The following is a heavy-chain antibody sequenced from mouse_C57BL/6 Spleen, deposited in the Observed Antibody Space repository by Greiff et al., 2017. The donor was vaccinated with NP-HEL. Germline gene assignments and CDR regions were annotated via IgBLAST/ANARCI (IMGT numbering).Heavy chain of an antibody. CDR2: INHDGSST. CDR1: GFTFSDYY. J-gene: IGHJ4*01. CDR3: ARAGDYYYAVDD. Sequence: EVMLVESEGGLVQPGSSMKLSCTASGFTFSDYYMAWVRQVPEKGLEWVANINHDGSSTYYLDSLKSRFIISRDNAKNILYLQMSSLKSEDTATDYCARAGDYYYAVDDWGQGTSVTVAS. V-gene: IGHV5-16*01.